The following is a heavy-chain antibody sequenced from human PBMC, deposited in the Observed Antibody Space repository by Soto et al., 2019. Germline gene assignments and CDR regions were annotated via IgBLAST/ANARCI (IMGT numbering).Heavy chain of an antibody. J-gene: IGHJ4*02. CDR3: AKEDLLRGYGGYGHYDY. V-gene: IGHV3-9*01. CDR2: MSWNSGSI. D-gene: IGHD5-12*01. CDR1: GFTFDLYA. Sequence: PRGSLMLSCEVSGFTFDLYAMHWVLQAPGKGLQWVSGMSWNSGSIGYADSVKVLFTIYRDNAKNSMYLQMKNLRPEDTALYYCAKEDLLRGYGGYGHYDYWGQRTL.